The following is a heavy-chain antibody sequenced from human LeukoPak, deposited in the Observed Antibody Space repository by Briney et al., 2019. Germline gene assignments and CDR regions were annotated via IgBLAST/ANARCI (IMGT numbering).Heavy chain of an antibody. V-gene: IGHV3-20*04. J-gene: IGHJ6*03. CDR3: ARLASGDSYYYYMDV. CDR1: GFTFDDYG. Sequence: GGSLRLSCAASGFTFDDYGMSWVRQAPGKGLEWVSGINWNGGSTGYADSVKGRFTISRDNAKKSLYLQMNSLRAEDTALYYCARLASGDSYYYYMDVWGKGTTVTVSS. CDR2: INWNGGST.